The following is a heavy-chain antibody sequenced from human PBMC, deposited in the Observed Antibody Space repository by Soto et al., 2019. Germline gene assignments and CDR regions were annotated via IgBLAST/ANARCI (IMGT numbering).Heavy chain of an antibody. CDR1: GYSFSSYW. Sequence: GESLKISCKGFGYSFSSYWISWVRQMPGKGLEWMGRIDPSDAYTNYSPSFQGHVTISTDKSISTAYLQWSSLKASDTAMYYCARRSLPNYYFDYWGQGTLVTVSS. CDR3: ARRSLPNYYFDY. J-gene: IGHJ4*02. D-gene: IGHD4-17*01. V-gene: IGHV5-10-1*01. CDR2: IDPSDAYT.